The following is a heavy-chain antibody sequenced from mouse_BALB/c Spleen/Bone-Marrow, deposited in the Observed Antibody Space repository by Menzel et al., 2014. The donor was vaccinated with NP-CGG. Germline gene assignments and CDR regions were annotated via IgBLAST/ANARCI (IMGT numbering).Heavy chain of an antibody. J-gene: IGHJ4*01. CDR3: ARDGYHVGGALDY. Sequence: EVKLVESGGGLVQPGGSLKLSCAASGFTFSYYTMSWVRQTPEKRLEWVAYISNGGSSTYHPDTVKGRFTISRDNAKNTLYLQMSSLKSEDTAMYYCARDGYHVGGALDYWGQGTSVTVSS. V-gene: IGHV5-12-2*01. CDR1: GFTFSYYT. CDR2: ISNGGSST. D-gene: IGHD2-3*01.